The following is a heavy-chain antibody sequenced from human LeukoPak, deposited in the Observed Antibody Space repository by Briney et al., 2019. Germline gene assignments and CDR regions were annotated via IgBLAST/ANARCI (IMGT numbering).Heavy chain of an antibody. D-gene: IGHD3-3*01. CDR3: ARDLDTIFGVFDY. CDR1: GFTFSSYA. Sequence: GGSLRLSCAASGFTFSSYAMSWVRQAPGKGLEWVSAISGSGGSTYYADSVKGRFTISRDNSKNTLYLQMNSLRAENTAVYYCARDLDTIFGVFDYWGQGTLVTVSS. V-gene: IGHV3-23*01. J-gene: IGHJ4*02. CDR2: ISGSGGST.